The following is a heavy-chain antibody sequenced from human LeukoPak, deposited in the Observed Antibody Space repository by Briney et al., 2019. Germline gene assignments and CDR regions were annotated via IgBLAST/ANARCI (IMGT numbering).Heavy chain of an antibody. CDR3: ARDRKEDILTGFTDH. J-gene: IGHJ4*02. CDR1: GFTVTNNY. CDR2: IYSGGST. D-gene: IGHD3-9*01. Sequence: GGSLRLSCAASGFTVTNNYVSWVRQAPGKGLEWVSVIYSGGSTYYADSVKGRFTVSRDISKNTLYLQMNSLRAEDTAVYYCARDRKEDILTGFTDHWGQGTLVTVSS. V-gene: IGHV3-53*05.